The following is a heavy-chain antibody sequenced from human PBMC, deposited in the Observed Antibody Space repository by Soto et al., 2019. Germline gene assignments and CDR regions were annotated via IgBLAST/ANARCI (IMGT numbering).Heavy chain of an antibody. D-gene: IGHD6-6*01. CDR3: AKAPQQLVHYFDY. CDR2: ISGSGGST. CDR1: GFPLNRHA. V-gene: IGHV3-23*01. J-gene: IGHJ4*02. Sequence: GFPRPLRAAPGFPLNRHAMSWVRQAPGKGLEWVLAISGSGGSTYYADSVKGRFTISRDNSKNTLYPQMNSLRAEDTAVYYCAKAPQQLVHYFDYWGQGTLVTVSS.